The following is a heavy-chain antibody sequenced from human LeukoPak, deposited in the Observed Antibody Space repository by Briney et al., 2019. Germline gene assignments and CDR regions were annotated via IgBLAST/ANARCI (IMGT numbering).Heavy chain of an antibody. Sequence: PSETLSLTCAVYGGSFSGYYWSWIRQPPGKGLEWIGEINHSGSTNYNPSLKSRVTISVDTSKNQLSLKLSSVTAADTAVYYCARATTVTLLFDYWGQGTLVTVSS. V-gene: IGHV4-34*09. J-gene: IGHJ4*02. CDR2: INHSGST. CDR3: ARATTVTLLFDY. CDR1: GGSFSGYY. D-gene: IGHD4-17*01.